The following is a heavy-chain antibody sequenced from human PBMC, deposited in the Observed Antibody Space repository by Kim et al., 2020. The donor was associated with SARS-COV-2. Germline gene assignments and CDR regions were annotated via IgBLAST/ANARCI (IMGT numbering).Heavy chain of an antibody. J-gene: IGHJ6*02. CDR1: GFTFSSYA. V-gene: IGHV3-30*04. CDR2: ISYDGSNK. CDR3: ATARSGSYYYGMDV. D-gene: IGHD1-26*01. Sequence: GGSLRLSCAASGFTFSSYAMHWVRQAPGKGLEWVALISYDGSNKYYADSVKGRFTISRDNSKNMLYLQMNSLRADDTAVYYCATARSGSYYYGMDVWGQGTTVTVSS.